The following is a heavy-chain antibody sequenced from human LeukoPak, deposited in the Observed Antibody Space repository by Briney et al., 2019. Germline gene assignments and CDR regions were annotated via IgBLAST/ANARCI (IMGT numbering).Heavy chain of an antibody. D-gene: IGHD2-2*01. CDR2: INHSGST. CDR3: ARGRAERCSSTSCYWIDW. J-gene: IGHJ4*02. Sequence: IPSETLSLTCAVYGPSVSGYYGSCIRQPAGRWLEWVGEINHSGSTNYNPSLKSRATISVDPSTNPFSLKLSSVTAADTAVYYCARGRAERCSSTSCYWIDWSGQGSLVTVSS. CDR1: GPSVSGYY. V-gene: IGHV4-34*01.